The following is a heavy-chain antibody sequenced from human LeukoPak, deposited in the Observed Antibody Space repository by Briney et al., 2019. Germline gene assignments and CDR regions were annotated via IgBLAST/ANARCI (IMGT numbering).Heavy chain of an antibody. V-gene: IGHV3-23*01. J-gene: IGHJ4*02. CDR2: ISDSGTYT. Sequence: GGSLRLSCAASGFSFSSYAMTWVRQAPGKGLDWVSAISDSGTYTYYADSVKGRFTISRDNSKNTLYLQMNSLRVEDTAVYYCAKDTPRLGNNPYFDSWGQGTLVTVSS. CDR3: AKDTPRLGNNPYFDS. CDR1: GFSFSSYA. D-gene: IGHD1/OR15-1a*01.